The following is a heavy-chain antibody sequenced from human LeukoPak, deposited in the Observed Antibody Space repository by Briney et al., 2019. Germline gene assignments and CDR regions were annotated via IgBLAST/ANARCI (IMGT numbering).Heavy chain of an antibody. CDR1: GGSISSYY. CDR3: ATNEDIVVVGPLAFHI. Sequence: SETLSLTCTVSGGSISSYYWSWIRQPPGKGLGWIGYIYYSGSTNYNPSLKSRVTISVDTSKNQFSLKLSSVAAADTAVYYCATNEDIVVVGPLAFHIWGQGTMVTVSS. J-gene: IGHJ3*02. V-gene: IGHV4-59*01. D-gene: IGHD2-2*01. CDR2: IYYSGST.